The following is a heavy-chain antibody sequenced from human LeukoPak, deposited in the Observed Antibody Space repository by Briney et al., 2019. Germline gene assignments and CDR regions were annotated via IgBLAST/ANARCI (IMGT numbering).Heavy chain of an antibody. D-gene: IGHD3-9*01. CDR3: ARDDQYYDILTGYQTYPDY. Sequence: ASVKVSCKASGYTFTSYGISWGRQAPGQGLEWMGWISAYNGNTNYAQKLQGRVTMTTDTSTSTAYMELRSLRSDDTAVYYCARDDQYYDILTGYQTYPDYWGQGTLVTVSS. V-gene: IGHV1-18*01. CDR2: ISAYNGNT. CDR1: GYTFTSYG. J-gene: IGHJ4*02.